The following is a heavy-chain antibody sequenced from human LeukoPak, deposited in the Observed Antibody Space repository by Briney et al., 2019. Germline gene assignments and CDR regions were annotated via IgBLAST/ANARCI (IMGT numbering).Heavy chain of an antibody. J-gene: IGHJ4*02. CDR2: INPNSGGT. Sequence: ASVKVSCETSGYTFTGYYMHWVRQAPGQGLEWMGWINPNSGGTNYAQKFQGRVTMTRDTSISTAYMELSRLRSDDTAVYYCARDSGGIVVVIDYWGQGTLVTVSS. CDR1: GYTFTGYY. V-gene: IGHV1-2*02. D-gene: IGHD3-22*01. CDR3: ARDSGGIVVVIDY.